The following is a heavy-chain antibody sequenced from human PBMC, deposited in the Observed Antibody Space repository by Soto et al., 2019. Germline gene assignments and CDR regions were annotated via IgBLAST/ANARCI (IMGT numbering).Heavy chain of an antibody. Sequence: QVQLQESGPGLVKPSETLSLTCTVSGGSISSYYWSWIRQPPGKGLEWIGYIYYSGSTNYNPSLKSRVTISVDTSKNQCSLKLSSVTAADTAVYYCARDPAPRYDSSGYPSYFDYWGQGTLVTVSS. J-gene: IGHJ4*02. V-gene: IGHV4-59*01. CDR1: GGSISSYY. D-gene: IGHD3-22*01. CDR3: ARDPAPRYDSSGYPSYFDY. CDR2: IYYSGST.